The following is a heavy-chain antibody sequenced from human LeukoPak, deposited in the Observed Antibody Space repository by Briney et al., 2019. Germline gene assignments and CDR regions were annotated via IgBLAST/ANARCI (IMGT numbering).Heavy chain of an antibody. J-gene: IGHJ4*02. D-gene: IGHD6-19*01. CDR1: GFTFNSYS. CDR3: AKVRYSSGWYTYSPDY. Sequence: GGPLRLFCAASGFTFNSYSMRWVRQAPGKGLEWVSAISGSGGSTYYADSVKGRFTISRDNSKNTLYLQMNSLRAEDTAVYYCAKVRYSSGWYTYSPDYWGQGTLDTVSS. CDR2: ISGSGGST. V-gene: IGHV3-23*01.